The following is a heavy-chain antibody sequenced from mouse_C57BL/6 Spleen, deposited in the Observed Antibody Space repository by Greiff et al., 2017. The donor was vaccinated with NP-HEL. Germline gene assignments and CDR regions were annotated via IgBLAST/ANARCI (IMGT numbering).Heavy chain of an antibody. Sequence: EVQLQQPGPELVKPGASVKISCKASGYTFTDYYMNWVKQSHGKSLEWIGDINPNNGGTSYNQKFKGKATLTVDKSSSTAYMELRSLTSEDSAVYYCARNYYDYDAWFAYWGQGTLVTVSA. CDR1: GYTFTDYY. CDR2: INPNNGGT. D-gene: IGHD2-4*01. J-gene: IGHJ3*01. V-gene: IGHV1-26*01. CDR3: ARNYYDYDAWFAY.